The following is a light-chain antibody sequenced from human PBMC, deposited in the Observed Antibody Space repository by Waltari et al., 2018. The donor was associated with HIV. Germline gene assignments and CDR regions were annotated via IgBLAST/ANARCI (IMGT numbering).Light chain of an antibody. V-gene: IGKV1D-12*01. J-gene: IGKJ2*01. Sequence: DIHITQSPSSVSASAGDSVTITCPASHDIHAWLAWYQQKPGRAPKLLIYATVNLDSEVPSRFSGSGSGTEFTLTVSNLQPEDFAAYYCEQSRSFPVTFDQGTKLEIK. CDR3: EQSRSFPVT. CDR1: HDIHAW. CDR2: ATV.